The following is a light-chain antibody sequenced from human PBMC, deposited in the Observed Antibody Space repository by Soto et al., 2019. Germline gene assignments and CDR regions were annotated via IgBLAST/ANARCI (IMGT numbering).Light chain of an antibody. Sequence: QSALTQPPSVSGAPGQRVTISCTGSSSNIGAGYDVHWYQHLPGTAPKLLIYGNTDRPSGVPDRFSGSKSGSSASLAITGLQTEDEAHYYCQSYDSSLRDVFGTGTKLTVL. CDR2: GNT. J-gene: IGLJ1*01. V-gene: IGLV1-40*01. CDR3: QSYDSSLRDV. CDR1: SSNIGAGYD.